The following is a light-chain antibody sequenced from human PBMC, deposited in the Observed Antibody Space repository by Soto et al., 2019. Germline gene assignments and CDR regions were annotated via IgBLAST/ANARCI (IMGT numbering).Light chain of an antibody. CDR3: QQYSDWPPT. CDR2: DAS. V-gene: IGKV3-15*01. CDR1: QSVSSY. J-gene: IGKJ1*01. Sequence: EIVLTQSPGTLSLSPGERATLSCRASQSVSSYLAWYQQKPGQAPRLLIYDASNRATGIPARFSGSGSGTEFSLTISSLQSEDFAVYYCQQYSDWPPTFGQGTKVDIK.